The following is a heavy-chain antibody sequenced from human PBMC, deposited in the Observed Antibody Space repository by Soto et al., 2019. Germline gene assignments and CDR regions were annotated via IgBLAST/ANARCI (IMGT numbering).Heavy chain of an antibody. J-gene: IGHJ4*02. CDR1: GFTFSSYG. CDR2: ISYDGSNK. Sequence: GGSLRLSCAASGFTFSSYGMHWVRQAPGKGLEWVAVISYDGSNKYYADSVKGRFTISRDNSKNTLYLQMNSLRAEDTAVYYCAKDRGIVVVLVTLGLYDYWGQGTLVTVSS. CDR3: AKDRGIVVVLVTLGLYDY. D-gene: IGHD2-2*01. V-gene: IGHV3-30*18.